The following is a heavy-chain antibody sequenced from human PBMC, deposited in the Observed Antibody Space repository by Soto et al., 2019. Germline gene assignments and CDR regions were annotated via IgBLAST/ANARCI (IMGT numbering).Heavy chain of an antibody. D-gene: IGHD6-13*01. V-gene: IGHV3-9*01. CDR3: AKDMGQQLVFEYFDY. Sequence: EVQLVESGGGLVQPGRSLRLSCAASGFTFDDYAMHWVRQAPGKGLERVSGISWNSGSIGYADSVKGRFTISRDNAKNSLYLQMNSLRAEDTALYYCAKDMGQQLVFEYFDYWGQGTLVTVSS. CDR2: ISWNSGSI. CDR1: GFTFDDYA. J-gene: IGHJ4*02.